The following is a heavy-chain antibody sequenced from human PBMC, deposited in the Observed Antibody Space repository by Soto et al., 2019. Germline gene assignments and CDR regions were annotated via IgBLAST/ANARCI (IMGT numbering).Heavy chain of an antibody. D-gene: IGHD3-10*01. CDR1: GFTFSNAW. J-gene: IGHJ5*02. CDR2: IKSKTDGGTT. Sequence: PGGSLRLSCAASGFTFSNAWMNWVRQAPGKGLEWVGRIKSKTDGGTTDYAAPVKGRFTISRDDSKNTLYLQMNSLKTEDTAVYYCTTQQLLWFGELTNWFDPWGQGTLVTVSS. V-gene: IGHV3-15*07. CDR3: TTQQLLWFGELTNWFDP.